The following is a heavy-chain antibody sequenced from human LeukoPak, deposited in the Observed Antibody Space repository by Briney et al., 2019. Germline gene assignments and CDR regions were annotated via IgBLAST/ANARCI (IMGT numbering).Heavy chain of an antibody. Sequence: PGGSLRLSCAASGFTFSTYEMNWVRQAPGKGLEWVSYIHNSGSTIYYADSVKGRFTISRDNVKNSLYLQMNNLRADDTAVYYCARDFIYYYDSSGPSGYWGQGTLVTVSS. CDR3: ARDFIYYYDSSGPSGY. J-gene: IGHJ4*02. CDR2: IHNSGSTI. CDR1: GFTFSTYE. D-gene: IGHD3-22*01. V-gene: IGHV3-48*03.